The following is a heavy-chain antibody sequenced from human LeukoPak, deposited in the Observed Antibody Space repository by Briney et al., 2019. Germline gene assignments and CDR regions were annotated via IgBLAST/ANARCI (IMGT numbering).Heavy chain of an antibody. V-gene: IGHV4-30-4*01. Sequence: SETLSLTCTVSGGSISSGDYYWSWIRQPPGKGLEWIGYIYYSGSTYYKPSLKSRVTISVDTSKNQFSLKLSSVTAADTAVYYCARTQPRHYDSSGYPDYWGQGTLVTVSS. CDR2: IYYSGST. J-gene: IGHJ4*02. D-gene: IGHD3-22*01. CDR3: ARTQPRHYDSSGYPDY. CDR1: GGSISSGDYY.